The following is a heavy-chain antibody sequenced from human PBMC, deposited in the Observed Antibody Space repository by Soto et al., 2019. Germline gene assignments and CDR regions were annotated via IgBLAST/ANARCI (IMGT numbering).Heavy chain of an antibody. D-gene: IGHD6-19*01. CDR3: AKAFLAGTGGDV. Sequence: QVQVVESGGGVVQPGRSLRLSCAASGFAFSSNAMQWVRQAPGKGLEWVGVISNDGSNEYYADSVKGRFTISRDNSKNTVSLQMNSLRDEDTAVYYCAKAFLAGTGGDVWGQGTLVIVSS. CDR2: ISNDGSNE. CDR1: GFAFSSNA. V-gene: IGHV3-30-3*01. J-gene: IGHJ4*02.